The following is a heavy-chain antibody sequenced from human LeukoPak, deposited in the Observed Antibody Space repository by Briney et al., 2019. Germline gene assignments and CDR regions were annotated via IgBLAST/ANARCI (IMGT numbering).Heavy chain of an antibody. D-gene: IGHD3-10*01. CDR1: GFTFSSYW. V-gene: IGHV3-53*01. J-gene: IGHJ4*02. CDR3: ARHYYGSGSPLDY. Sequence: PGGSLRLSCAASGFTFSSYWMHWVRQAPGKGLEWVSVIYSGGSTYSADSVKGRFTISRDNSKNTLYLQMNSLRAEDTAVYYCARHYYGSGSPLDYWGQGTLVTVSS. CDR2: IYSGGST.